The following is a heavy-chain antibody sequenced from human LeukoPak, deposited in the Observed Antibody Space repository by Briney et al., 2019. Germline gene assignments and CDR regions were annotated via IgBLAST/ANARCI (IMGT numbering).Heavy chain of an antibody. D-gene: IGHD3-10*01. J-gene: IGHJ4*02. Sequence: PSETLSLTCTVSSGSISSSSYYWGWIRQPPGKGLEWIGSIHYSGSTYYNPSLKSRVTVSVDTSKNRFSLWLSSVTAADTAVYYCAREWFGENSFDYWGQGTLVTVSS. CDR3: AREWFGENSFDY. V-gene: IGHV4-39*07. CDR2: IHYSGST. CDR1: SGSISSSSYY.